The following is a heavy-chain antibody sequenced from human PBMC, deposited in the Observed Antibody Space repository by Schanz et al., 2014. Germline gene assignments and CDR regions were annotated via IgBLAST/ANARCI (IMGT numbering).Heavy chain of an antibody. CDR3: ARIGGSVFDY. CDR1: GFPFSDYF. V-gene: IGHV3-11*01. J-gene: IGHJ4*02. Sequence: QVQLVDSGGGLVKPGGSLRLSCTASGFPFSDYFMAWLRQPPGRGLEWVSYIGNGGVTIYYADSVKGRFTISRDNSKNSLYLQVTSLRAEDTAVYYCARIGGSVFDYWAQGTLVTVSS. CDR2: IGNGGVTI. D-gene: IGHD3-10*01.